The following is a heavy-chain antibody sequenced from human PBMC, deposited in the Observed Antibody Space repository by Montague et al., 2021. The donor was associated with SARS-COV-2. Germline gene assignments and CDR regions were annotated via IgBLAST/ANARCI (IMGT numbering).Heavy chain of an antibody. CDR3: ARGYDFWSGGYYYYYGMDV. CDR1: GFPFSSYA. CDR2: ISSSSYI. V-gene: IGHV3-21*01. D-gene: IGHD3-3*01. Sequence: SLRLSCAASGFPFSSYAMSWVRQAPGKGLEWVSSISSSSYIYYADSVKGRFTISRDNAKNSLYLQMNSLRAEDTAVYYCARGYDFWSGGYYYYYGMDVWGQGTTVTVSS. J-gene: IGHJ6*02.